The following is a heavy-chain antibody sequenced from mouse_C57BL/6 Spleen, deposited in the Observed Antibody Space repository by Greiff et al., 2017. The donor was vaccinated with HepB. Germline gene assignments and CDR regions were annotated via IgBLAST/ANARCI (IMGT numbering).Heavy chain of an antibody. CDR2: INPSNGGT. J-gene: IGHJ4*01. V-gene: IGHV1-53*01. CDR1: GYTFTSYW. D-gene: IGHD1-1*01. Sequence: QVQLQQPGTELVKPGASVKLSCKASGYTFTSYWMHWVKQRPGQGLEWIGNINPSNGGTNYNEKFKSKATLTVDKSSSTAYMQLSSLTSEDSAVYYCAGEYYGSSFYYYAMDYWGQGTSVTVSS. CDR3: AGEYYGSSFYYYAMDY.